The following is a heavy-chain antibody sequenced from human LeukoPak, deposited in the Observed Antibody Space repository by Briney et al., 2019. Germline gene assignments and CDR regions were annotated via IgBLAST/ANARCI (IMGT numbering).Heavy chain of an antibody. D-gene: IGHD3-22*01. CDR1: GFTVSSNY. V-gene: IGHV3-53*01. CDR3: AKDAITMIVVFYY. Sequence: PGGSLRLSCAASGFTVSSNYMSWVRQPPGKGLEWVSVIYSGGSTYYADSVKGRFTISRDNSKNTLYLQMNSLRGEDTAVYYCAKDAITMIVVFYYWGQGTLVTVSS. CDR2: IYSGGST. J-gene: IGHJ4*02.